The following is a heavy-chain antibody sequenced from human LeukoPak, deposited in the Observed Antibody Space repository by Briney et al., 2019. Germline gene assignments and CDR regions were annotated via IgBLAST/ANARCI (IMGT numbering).Heavy chain of an antibody. CDR1: GFAVSSNY. CDR3: ARERDGYCGGDCYYYYGMDV. J-gene: IGHJ6*02. D-gene: IGHD2-21*02. CDR2: IHSGGNT. Sequence: GGSLRLSCTASGFAVSSNYINWVRQAPGKGLEWVSVIHSGGNTYYAHSVKDRFTISRDNSKHTVYLQMNSLRAEDTALYYCARERDGYCGGDCYYYYGMDVWGQGTTVTVSS. V-gene: IGHV3-66*01.